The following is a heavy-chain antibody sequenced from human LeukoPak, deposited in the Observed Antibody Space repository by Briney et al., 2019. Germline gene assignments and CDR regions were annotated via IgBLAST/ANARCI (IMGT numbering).Heavy chain of an antibody. CDR3: ATYCSHTSCHTGGGFQH. CDR1: GGSISSGGYF. V-gene: IGHV4-61*02. J-gene: IGHJ1*01. D-gene: IGHD2-2*02. Sequence: SETLSLTCTVSGGSISSGGYFWSWIRQPAGKGLEWIGRIYTSGGTNYNPSLNSRVIVSIDTSTNQFSLRLTSVTAADTAVYYCATYCSHTSCHTGGGFQHWGQGTLVTVSS. CDR2: IYTSGGT.